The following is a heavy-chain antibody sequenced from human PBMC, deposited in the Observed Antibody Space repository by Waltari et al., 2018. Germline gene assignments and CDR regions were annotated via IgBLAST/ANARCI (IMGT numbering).Heavy chain of an antibody. CDR1: GGSISSSSYY. V-gene: IGHV4-39*07. CDR2: IYYSGST. Sequence: QLQLQESGPGLVKPSETLSLTCTVSGGSISSSSYYWGWIRQPPGKGLEWIGSIYYSGSTYYNSSLKGRVTISVDTSKNQFALKLGSVTAADTAVYYCARDKFSEPPFDYGMDGWGQGT. CDR3: ARDKFSEPPFDYGMDG. J-gene: IGHJ6*02. D-gene: IGHD6-19*01.